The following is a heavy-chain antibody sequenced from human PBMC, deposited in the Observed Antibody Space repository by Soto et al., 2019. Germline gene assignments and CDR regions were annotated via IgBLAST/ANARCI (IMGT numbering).Heavy chain of an antibody. CDR3: ARAGGYSSGYYDY. V-gene: IGHV3-53*01. CDR1: GFTVSSSY. Sequence: EVQLVESGGGLIQPGGSLRLSCAASGFTVSSSYMSWVRQAPGKGLEWVSVIYSGGNTYYTDSVKGRFTISRDNSKNTLYLQMNSLRAEDTAVYYCARAGGYSSGYYDYWGQGTLVTVSS. D-gene: IGHD3-22*01. J-gene: IGHJ4*02. CDR2: IYSGGNT.